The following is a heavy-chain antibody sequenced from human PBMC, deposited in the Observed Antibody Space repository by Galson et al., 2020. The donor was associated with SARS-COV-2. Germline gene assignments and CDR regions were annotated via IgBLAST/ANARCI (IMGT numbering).Heavy chain of an antibody. CDR1: GYTFTGYY. V-gene: IGHV1-2*04. D-gene: IGHD3-3*01. CDR3: ARGPDFDYYDFWSGYSPYYYYGMDV. CDR2: INPNSGGT. J-gene: IGHJ6*02. Sequence: ASVKVSCKASGYTFTGYYMHWVRQAPGQGLEWMGWINPNSGGTNYAQKFQGWVTMTRDTSISTAYMELSRLRSDDTAVYYCARGPDFDYYDFWSGYSPYYYYGMDVWGQGTTVTVSS.